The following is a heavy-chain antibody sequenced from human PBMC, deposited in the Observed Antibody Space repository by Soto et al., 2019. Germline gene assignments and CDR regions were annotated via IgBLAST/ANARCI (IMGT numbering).Heavy chain of an antibody. CDR1: GFTFSSYA. Sequence: EVQLLESGGGLVQPGGSLRLSCAASGFTFSSYAMSWVRQAPGKGLEWVSAISGSGGSTYYADSVKGRFTISRDNSKNTLYLQMNSPRAEDTAVYYCAKDPAYYYYYGMDVWGQGTTVTVSS. CDR2: ISGSGGST. CDR3: AKDPAYYYYYGMDV. V-gene: IGHV3-23*01. J-gene: IGHJ6*02.